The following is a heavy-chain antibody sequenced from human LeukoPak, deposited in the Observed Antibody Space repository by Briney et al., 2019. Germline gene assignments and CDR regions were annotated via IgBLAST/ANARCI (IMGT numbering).Heavy chain of an antibody. Sequence: GASVKVCCKASGYTFTSYGINWVRQAPGQGLEWMGWISAYNGNTNYAQKLQGRVTMTTDTSTSTAYMELRSLRSDDTAVYYCARERYCSSTSCYYFDYWGQGTLVTLSS. CDR3: ARERYCSSTSCYYFDY. V-gene: IGHV1-18*01. CDR2: ISAYNGNT. CDR1: GYTFTSYG. D-gene: IGHD2-2*01. J-gene: IGHJ4*02.